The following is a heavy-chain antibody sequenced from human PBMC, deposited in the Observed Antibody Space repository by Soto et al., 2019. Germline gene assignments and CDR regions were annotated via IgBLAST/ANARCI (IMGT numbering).Heavy chain of an antibody. Sequence: SETLSLTCTVSGGSISSGDYYWSWIRQPPGKGLEWIGYIYYSGSTYYNPSLKSRVTISVDTSKNQFSLKLSSVTAADSAVYYCARAPPYNWNYGVDYWGQGTLVTVS. D-gene: IGHD1-7*01. J-gene: IGHJ4*02. CDR2: IYYSGST. CDR3: ARAPPYNWNYGVDY. CDR1: GGSISSGDYY. V-gene: IGHV4-30-4*01.